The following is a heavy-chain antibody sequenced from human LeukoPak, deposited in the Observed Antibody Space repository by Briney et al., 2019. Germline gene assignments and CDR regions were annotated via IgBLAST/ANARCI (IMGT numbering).Heavy chain of an antibody. CDR1: GYTFTSYG. J-gene: IGHJ6*03. CDR2: ISAYNGNT. Sequence: ASVKVSCKASGYTFTSYGISWVRQAPGQGLEWMGWISAYNGNTNYAQKLQGRVTMTTDTSTSTAYMELRSLRSDDTAVYYCARVGMVRGVITPLPMDVWGKGTTVTISS. D-gene: IGHD3-10*01. CDR3: ARVGMVRGVITPLPMDV. V-gene: IGHV1-18*01.